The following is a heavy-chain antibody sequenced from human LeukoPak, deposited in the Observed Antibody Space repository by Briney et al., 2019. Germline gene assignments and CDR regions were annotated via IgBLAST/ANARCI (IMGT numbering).Heavy chain of an antibody. D-gene: IGHD3-22*01. CDR2: IYYSGST. J-gene: IGHJ6*02. CDR3: ARDSGSSGYYWDYYYYGMDV. V-gene: IGHV4-59*02. CDR1: GFTVSSNY. Sequence: PGGSLRLSCAASGFTVSSNYMSWIRQPPGKGLEWIGYIYYSGSTNYNPSLKSRVTISVDTSKNQFSLKLSSVTAVDTAVYYCARDSGSSGYYWDYYYYGMDVWGQGTTVTVSS.